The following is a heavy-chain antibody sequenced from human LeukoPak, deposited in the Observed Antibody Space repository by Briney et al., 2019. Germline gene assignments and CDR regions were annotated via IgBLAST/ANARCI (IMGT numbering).Heavy chain of an antibody. J-gene: IGHJ3*02. V-gene: IGHV5-51*01. CDR1: GYSFTTYW. D-gene: IGHD1-26*01. CDR2: INPGDSDT. CDR3: ASPRVGATAFDI. Sequence: GESLKTSCKGSGYSFTTYWLGWVRQMPGKGLEYMGIINPGDSDTRYSPSFQGQVTISVDKSISTAYLQWSSLKASDTAMYYCASPRVGATAFDIWGHGTMVTVSS.